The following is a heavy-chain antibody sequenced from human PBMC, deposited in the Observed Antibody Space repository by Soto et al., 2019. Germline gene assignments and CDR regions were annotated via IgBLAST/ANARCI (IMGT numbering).Heavy chain of an antibody. Sequence: SETLSLTCAVYGGSFSGYYWSWIRQPPGKGLEWIGEINHSGSTNYNPSLKSRVTISVDTSKNQFSLKLSSVTAADTAVYYCARSLGATWGQGTLVTVSS. J-gene: IGHJ1*01. CDR1: GGSFSGYY. CDR2: INHSGST. V-gene: IGHV4-34*01. CDR3: ARSLGAT. D-gene: IGHD1-26*01.